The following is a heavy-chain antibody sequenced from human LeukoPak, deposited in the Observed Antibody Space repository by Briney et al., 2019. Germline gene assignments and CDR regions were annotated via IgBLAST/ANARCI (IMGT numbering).Heavy chain of an antibody. J-gene: IGHJ4*02. V-gene: IGHV4-34*01. D-gene: IGHD3-3*01. Sequence: SEALSLICAVYGGSFIDYYWSWLRQPPGKGLEWIGEIDHGGSTTYNPSLKSRVTISVDTSKNQFSLKLNSVTAADTAVYYCARGFSHWGQGTLVTVSS. CDR3: ARGFSH. CDR1: GGSFIDYY. CDR2: IDHGGST.